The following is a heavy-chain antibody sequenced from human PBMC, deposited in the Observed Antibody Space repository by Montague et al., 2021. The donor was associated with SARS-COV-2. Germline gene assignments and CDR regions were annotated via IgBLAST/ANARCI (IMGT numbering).Heavy chain of an antibody. V-gene: IGHV6-1*01. CDR3: VRDTGSAQAGFAA. J-gene: IGHJ5*02. CDR1: GDSVWSNTAA. Sequence: CAISGDSVWSNTAAWNWIRQSPSGGLEWLGRTNYRSKWTSDYATSVEGRISIDPDTSKNQFFLHLRSVTPEDTGVYYCVRDTGSAQAGFAAWGQGTLVTVSS. CDR2: TNYRSKWTS. D-gene: IGHD3-3*01.